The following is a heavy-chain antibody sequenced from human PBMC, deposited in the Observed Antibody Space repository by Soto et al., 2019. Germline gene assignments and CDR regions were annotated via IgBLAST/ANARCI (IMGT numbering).Heavy chain of an antibody. CDR3: SRIVPFDYRGYNFEF. V-gene: IGHV2-5*02. CDR2: IYWDEDK. D-gene: IGHD3-9*01. Sequence: QITLKESGPTLVKPTQTLTLTCTFSGFSLSTHTVGVAWIRQPPGKALEWRALIYWDEDKRYSPSLKSRLTNTLDPYKRQVGLIMTCMHLVYTPKDYFSRIVPFDYRGYNFEFWGQGILVTVSS. CDR1: GFSLSTHTVG. J-gene: IGHJ4*02.